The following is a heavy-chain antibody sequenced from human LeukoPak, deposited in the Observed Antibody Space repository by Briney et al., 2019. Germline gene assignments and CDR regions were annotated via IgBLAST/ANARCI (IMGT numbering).Heavy chain of an antibody. CDR3: AKGGNYGSGSYKDY. J-gene: IGHJ4*02. D-gene: IGHD3-10*01. CDR2: ISGSGGST. CDR1: GFTFRSYA. V-gene: IGHV3-23*01. Sequence: GGSLRLSCAASGFTFRSYAMSWVRQAPGKGLEWVSAISGSGGSTYYADSVKGRFTISRDNSKNTLYLQMNSLRAEDTAVYYCAKGGNYGSGSYKDYWGQGTLVTVSS.